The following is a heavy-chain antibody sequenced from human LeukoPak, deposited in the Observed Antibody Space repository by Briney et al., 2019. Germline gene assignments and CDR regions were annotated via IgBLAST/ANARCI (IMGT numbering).Heavy chain of an antibody. Sequence: SETLSLTCTVSGGSISSYYWSWIRQPPGKGLEWIGYIYYTGSTNNNPSLKSRVTISVDTSKNQFSLKLSSVTAADTAVYYCARDRGYSYGDQSYSWFDPWGQGTLVTVSS. CDR3: ARDRGYSYGDQSYSWFDP. V-gene: IGHV4-59*01. J-gene: IGHJ5*02. D-gene: IGHD5-18*01. CDR2: IYYTGST. CDR1: GGSISSYY.